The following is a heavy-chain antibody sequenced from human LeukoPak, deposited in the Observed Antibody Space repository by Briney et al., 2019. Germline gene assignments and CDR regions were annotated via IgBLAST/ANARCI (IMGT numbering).Heavy chain of an antibody. CDR1: GFTFHEYT. CDR3: AKGQRTADLFDS. D-gene: IGHD2-2*01. Sequence: GGSLRLSCAASGFTFHEYTMHWVRQAPGKGLEWVSLVTEDGDDSDYADAVKGRFTTSRDNSRNSLVLQMNSLRVEDTAFYFCAKGQRTADLFDSWGQGTLVTVSS. CDR2: VTEDGDDS. J-gene: IGHJ5*01. V-gene: IGHV3-43*01.